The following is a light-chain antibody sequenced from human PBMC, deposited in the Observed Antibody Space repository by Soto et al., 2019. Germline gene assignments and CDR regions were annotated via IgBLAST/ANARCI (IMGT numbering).Light chain of an antibody. Sequence: EIVLTQSPDTLSLTPGERATISCRASQSVRSNYLAWYQQKPGQAPRFLIYDASSRATGIPDRFSGSGSGTDFTLTISRLEPEDFAVYYCQQCGSTPLTFGGGTKVDIK. V-gene: IGKV3-20*01. J-gene: IGKJ4*01. CDR2: DAS. CDR1: QSVRSNY. CDR3: QQCGSTPLT.